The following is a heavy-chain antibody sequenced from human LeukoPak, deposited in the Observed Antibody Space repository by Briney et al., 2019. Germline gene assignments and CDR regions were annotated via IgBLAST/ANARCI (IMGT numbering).Heavy chain of an antibody. V-gene: IGHV3-30-3*01. J-gene: IGHJ4*02. CDR3: ASAHRGLGSMVRGVTLSY. CDR1: GFTFSSYA. CDR2: ISYGGSNK. Sequence: GSLRLSCSASGFTFSSYAMQWVRQAPGKGLEWVAVISYGGSNKYYADSGKVRFTISRDNVKTVTSFQTTSLSAEDPAVYYCASAHRGLGSMVRGVTLSYWGQGTLVTVSS. D-gene: IGHD3-10*01.